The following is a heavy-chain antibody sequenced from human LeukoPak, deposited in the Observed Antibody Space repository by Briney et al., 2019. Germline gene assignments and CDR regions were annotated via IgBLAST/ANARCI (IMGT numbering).Heavy chain of an antibody. D-gene: IGHD6-13*01. CDR1: GGSISSDAYY. Sequence: SETLSLTCTVSGGSISSDAYYWSWIRQPPGKGLEWIGYIYHSGSTYYNPSLKSRVTISVDRSKNQFSLKLSSVTAADTAVYYCARVLEPAAAGDYWGQGTLVTVSS. CDR3: ARVLEPAAAGDY. V-gene: IGHV4-30-2*01. J-gene: IGHJ4*02. CDR2: IYHSGST.